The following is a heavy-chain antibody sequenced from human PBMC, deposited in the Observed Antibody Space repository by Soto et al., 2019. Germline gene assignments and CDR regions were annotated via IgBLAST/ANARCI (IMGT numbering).Heavy chain of an antibody. J-gene: IGHJ4*02. D-gene: IGHD6-13*01. Sequence: QVQLVQSGAEVKKPGSSVKVSCKASGGTFSNYAISWVRQAPGQGLEWMGGIIPILGTTNYAQRFQGRVTITADESTSAAYMERSSLSSEDTAVYYCARVSSSWYKDYFDYWGQGTLVTVSS. CDR3: ARVSSSWYKDYFDY. V-gene: IGHV1-69*11. CDR1: GGTFSNYA. CDR2: IIPILGTT.